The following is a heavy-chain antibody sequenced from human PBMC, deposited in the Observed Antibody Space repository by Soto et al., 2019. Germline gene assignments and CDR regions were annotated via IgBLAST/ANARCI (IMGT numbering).Heavy chain of an antibody. J-gene: IGHJ4*02. D-gene: IGHD6-13*01. V-gene: IGHV4-31*03. Sequence: QVQLQESGPGLVKPSQTLSLTCTVSGGSISSGGYYWSWIRQHPGKGLEWIGYIYYSGSTYYNPSLKSRVTISVDTSKNQYSLKLSSVTAADTAVYYCARGGIAAAAPPDYWGQGTMVTVSS. CDR3: ARGGIAAAAPPDY. CDR1: GGSISSGGYY. CDR2: IYYSGST.